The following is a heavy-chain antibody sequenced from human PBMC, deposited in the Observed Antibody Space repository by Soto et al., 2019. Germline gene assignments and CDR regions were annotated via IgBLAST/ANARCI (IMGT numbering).Heavy chain of an antibody. D-gene: IGHD6-13*01. J-gene: IGHJ6*02. Sequence: QVQLVESGGGVVQPGGSLRLSCEGLGLNFTNKAWHGVRQLQGRGREGLEVFGNEGSGYYYATSVKGRFTISRDNSKSTLYLQMSSLRVEDTAVYFCARRQISPPTRGAAAARGGMDVWGQGTTVTVSS. CDR2: FGNEGSGY. V-gene: IGHV3-33*01. CDR3: ARRQISPPTRGAAAARGGMDV. CDR1: GLNFTNKA.